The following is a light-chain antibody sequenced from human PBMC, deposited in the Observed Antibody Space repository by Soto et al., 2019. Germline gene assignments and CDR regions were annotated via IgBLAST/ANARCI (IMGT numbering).Light chain of an antibody. CDR2: DAS. CDR3: QQRNNWPIT. V-gene: IGKV3-11*01. Sequence: EIVLTQSPATLSLSPGERATLSCRASQSVSSYLAWYRQKPGQAPRLLIYDASNRATGIPVRFSGSGSGTDFTLTISSLEPEDFALYYCQQRNNWPITFGQGTRLEVK. CDR1: QSVSSY. J-gene: IGKJ5*01.